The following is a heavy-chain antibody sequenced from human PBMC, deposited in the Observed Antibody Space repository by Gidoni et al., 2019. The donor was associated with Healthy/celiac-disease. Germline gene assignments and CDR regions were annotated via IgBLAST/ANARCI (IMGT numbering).Heavy chain of an antibody. CDR2: INPSGGST. Sequence: QVQLVQSGAEVKKPGASVKVSCKASGSPFPSYYMPWVRQAPGQGLEWMGIINPSGGSTSYAQKFQGRVTMTRDTSTSTVYMELSSLRSEDTAVYYCASLSGTGFEPSDDYWGQGTLVTVSS. J-gene: IGHJ4*02. D-gene: IGHD1-1*01. CDR3: ASLSGTGFEPSDDY. CDR1: GSPFPSYY. V-gene: IGHV1-46*01.